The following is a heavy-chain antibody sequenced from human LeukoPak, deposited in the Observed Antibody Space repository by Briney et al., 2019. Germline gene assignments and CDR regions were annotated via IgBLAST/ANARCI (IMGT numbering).Heavy chain of an antibody. CDR3: ATEMATNPAFDY. CDR1: GFTFSSYG. V-gene: IGHV3-30*02. D-gene: IGHD5-24*01. J-gene: IGHJ4*02. Sequence: GGSLRLSCAASGFTFSSYGMHWVRQAQGKGLEWVAFIHYDGSNKYYADSVRGRFTISRDNAKNTLYLQMNSLRAEDTAVYYCATEMATNPAFDYWGQGTLVTVSS. CDR2: IHYDGSNK.